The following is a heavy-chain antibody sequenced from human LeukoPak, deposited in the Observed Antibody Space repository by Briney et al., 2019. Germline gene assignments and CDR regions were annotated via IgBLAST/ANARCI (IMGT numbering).Heavy chain of an antibody. CDR3: ARASRDTVATLFIDF. CDR1: GGTFSSYA. CDR2: IIPILGIA. J-gene: IGHJ4*02. V-gene: IGHV1-69*04. Sequence: ASVKVSCKASGGTFSSYAISWVRQAPGQGLEWMGRIIPILGIANYAQKFQGRVSVTRDTSTSTVYMELSSLKSEDTAVYYCARASRDTVATLFIDFWGQGTLVTVS. D-gene: IGHD5-12*01.